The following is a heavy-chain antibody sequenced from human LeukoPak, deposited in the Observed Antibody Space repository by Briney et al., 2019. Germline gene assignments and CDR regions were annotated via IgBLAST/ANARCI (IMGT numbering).Heavy chain of an antibody. J-gene: IGHJ4*02. Sequence: GGSLRLSCAASGFTFSSYWVSWVRQAPGKGLEWVANIKQDGSEKYYVDSVKGRFTISRDNAKNSLYLQVNSLRAEDTAVYFCARDLRSGWDYYFDYWGQGTLVTASS. CDR2: IKQDGSEK. CDR1: GFTFSSYW. D-gene: IGHD6-19*01. CDR3: ARDLRSGWDYYFDY. V-gene: IGHV3-7*01.